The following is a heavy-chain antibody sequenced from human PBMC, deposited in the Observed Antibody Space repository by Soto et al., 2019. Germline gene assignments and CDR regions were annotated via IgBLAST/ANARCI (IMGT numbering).Heavy chain of an antibody. D-gene: IGHD4-17*01. J-gene: IGHJ4*02. CDR1: GFTFDDYA. CDR2: ISWNSGSI. CDR3: AKDLYGDYGGDYFDY. V-gene: IGHV3-9*01. Sequence: GGSLRLSCAASGFTFDDYAMHWVRQAPGKGLEWVSGISWNSGSIGYADSVKGRFTISRDNAKNSLYLQMNSLRAEDTALYYCAKDLYGDYGGDYFDYWGQGTLVTVSS.